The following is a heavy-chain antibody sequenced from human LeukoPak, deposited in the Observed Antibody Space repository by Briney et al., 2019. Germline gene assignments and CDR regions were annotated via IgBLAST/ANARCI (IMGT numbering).Heavy chain of an antibody. Sequence: GGSLRLSCAASGFTFSSYGMHWVRQAPGKGLEWVAFIRYDGSNKYYADSVKGRFTISRDNAKNSLYLQMNSLRAEDTAVYYCARCEGSGWYRPIDYWGQGTLVTVSS. D-gene: IGHD6-19*01. J-gene: IGHJ4*02. CDR2: IRYDGSNK. CDR1: GFTFSSYG. CDR3: ARCEGSGWYRPIDY. V-gene: IGHV3-30*02.